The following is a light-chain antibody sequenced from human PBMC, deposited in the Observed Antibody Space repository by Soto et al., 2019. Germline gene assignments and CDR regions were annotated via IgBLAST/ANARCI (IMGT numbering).Light chain of an antibody. CDR1: QRVASTY. J-gene: IGKJ1*01. V-gene: IGKV3-20*01. Sequence: EIVLTQSPHTLSLSPGDTATLSCRAIQRVASTYLAWYQQKPGQAPRLLIFAAANRATGIPDRFSGSGSGTELSLTFRRFEPDDVAVYYCQQYTSPYSWTFGQGTKVDIK. CDR2: AAA. CDR3: QQYTSPYSWT.